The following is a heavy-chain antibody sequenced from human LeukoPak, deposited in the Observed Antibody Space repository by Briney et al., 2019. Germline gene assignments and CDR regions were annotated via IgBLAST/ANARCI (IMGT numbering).Heavy chain of an antibody. D-gene: IGHD3-22*01. J-gene: IGHJ4*02. CDR1: GYTFSSYD. CDR3: ARVYSRRSSGYYYADY. V-gene: IGHV1-8*01. Sequence: ASVKVSCKPSGYTFSSYDINWVRQATGQGLEWMGWMNPNSGNTGYAQKFQGRVTRTRNTSINTAYMELSSLRSEDTAVYYCARVYSRRSSGYYYADYWGQGALVTVSS. CDR2: MNPNSGNT.